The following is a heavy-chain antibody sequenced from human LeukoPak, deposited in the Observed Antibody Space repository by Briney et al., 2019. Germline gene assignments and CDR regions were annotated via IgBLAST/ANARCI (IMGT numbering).Heavy chain of an antibody. V-gene: IGHV3-23*01. Sequence: GGSLRLSYAASGFTFSSYAMSWVRQAPGKGLEWVSAISGSGGSTYYADSVKGRFTISRDNSKNTLYLQMNSLRAEDTAVYYCAKWGGDYYYGSGRPNVYWGQGTLVTVSS. CDR3: AKWGGDYYYGSGRPNVY. CDR2: ISGSGGST. J-gene: IGHJ4*02. CDR1: GFTFSSYA. D-gene: IGHD3-10*01.